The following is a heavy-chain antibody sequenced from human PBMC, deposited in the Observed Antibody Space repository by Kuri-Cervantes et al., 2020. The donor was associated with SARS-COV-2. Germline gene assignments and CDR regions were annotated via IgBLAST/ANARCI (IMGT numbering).Heavy chain of an antibody. CDR2: INPNSGGT. D-gene: IGHD3-22*01. J-gene: IGHJ5*02. V-gene: IGHV1-2*02. CDR3: AREDYDSSGYPNWFDP. Sequence: ASVKVSCKASGYTSTGYYMHWVRQAPGQGLEWMGWINPNSGGTNYAQKFQGRVTMTRDTSISTAYMELSRLRSDDTAVYYCAREDYDSSGYPNWFDPWGQGTLVTVSS. CDR1: GYTSTGYY.